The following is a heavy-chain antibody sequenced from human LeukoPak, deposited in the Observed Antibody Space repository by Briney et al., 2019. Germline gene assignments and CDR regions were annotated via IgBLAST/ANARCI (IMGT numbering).Heavy chain of an antibody. CDR1: GYSFTSYW. D-gene: IGHD3-22*01. Sequence: GESLKISCKGSGYSFTSYWIGWVRQMPGKGLEWVSAISGSGGSTYYADSVKGRFTISRDNSKNTLYLQMNSLRAEDTAVYYCAKDFPRHYYDSSGSGDWGQGTLVTVSS. J-gene: IGHJ4*02. CDR2: ISGSGGST. CDR3: AKDFPRHYYDSSGSGD. V-gene: IGHV3-23*01.